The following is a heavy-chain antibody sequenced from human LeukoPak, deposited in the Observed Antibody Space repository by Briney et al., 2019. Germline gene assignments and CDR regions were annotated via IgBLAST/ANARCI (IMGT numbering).Heavy chain of an antibody. CDR2: ISSGSTYI. J-gene: IGHJ4*02. CDR1: XXTFSSYS. D-gene: IGHD2-21*01. Sequence: PGGSLRLSCTAXXXTFSSYSMNWXXQXPXXXXXXXSSISSGSTYIYYADSVKGRFTVSRDNAQNSLYLQMNSLRAEDTAVYYCARXLRAFCGGECAFHYWGQGTLVTVSS. V-gene: IGHV3-21*01. CDR3: ARXLRAFCGGECAFHY.